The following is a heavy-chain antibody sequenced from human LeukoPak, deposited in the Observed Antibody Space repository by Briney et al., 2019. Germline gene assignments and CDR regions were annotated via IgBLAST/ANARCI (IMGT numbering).Heavy chain of an antibody. CDR3: AKSASDY. CDR1: GYTFTSYG. CDR2: ISAYNGNT. D-gene: IGHD3-16*01. Sequence: ASVTVSFKSSGYTFTSYGISWVRHAPAQGLEWMGGISAYNGNTNYAQKLQGRVTMTTDTSTSTAYMELRSLRSDDTAVYCCAKSASDYWGQGTLVAVSS. V-gene: IGHV1-18*01. J-gene: IGHJ4*02.